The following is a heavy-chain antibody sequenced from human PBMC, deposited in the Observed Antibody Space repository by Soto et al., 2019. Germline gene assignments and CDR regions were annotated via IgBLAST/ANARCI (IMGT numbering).Heavy chain of an antibody. D-gene: IGHD2-2*01. CDR3: ARESAALNWFDP. CDR2: ISSSSSTI. J-gene: IGHJ5*02. CDR1: GFTFSSYS. V-gene: IGHV3-48*02. Sequence: GGSRRLSCAASGFTFSSYSMNWVRQAPGKGLEWVSYISSSSSTIYYADSVKGRFTISRDNAKNSLYLQMNSLRDKDTAVYYCARESAALNWFDPWGQGTLVTVSS.